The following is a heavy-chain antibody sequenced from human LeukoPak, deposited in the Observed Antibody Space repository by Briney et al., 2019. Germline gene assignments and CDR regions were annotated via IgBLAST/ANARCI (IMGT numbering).Heavy chain of an antibody. V-gene: IGHV3-7*01. Sequence: PGGSLRLSCAASGFTFSSYGMSWVRQAPGKGLEWVANIKQDGSEKYYADSVKGRFTISRDNAKNSLYLQMNSVRDEYTAVYYCARGQLLFDYYYGMDVWGQGTTVTVSS. CDR2: IKQDGSEK. D-gene: IGHD2-2*01. J-gene: IGHJ6*02. CDR1: GFTFSSYG. CDR3: ARGQLLFDYYYGMDV.